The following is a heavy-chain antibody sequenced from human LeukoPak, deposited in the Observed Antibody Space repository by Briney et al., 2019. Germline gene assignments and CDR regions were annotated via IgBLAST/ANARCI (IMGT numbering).Heavy chain of an antibody. CDR3: ARHTVLLLSYYYYYYMDV. CDR1: GFTFSSYW. J-gene: IGHJ6*03. D-gene: IGHD3-10*01. CDR2: IKEDGSEK. Sequence: GGSLRLSCAASGFTFSSYWMTWVRQAPGKGLEWVASIKEDGSEKYYVDSVKGRFTISRDNAKNSVYLQMNSLRAEDTAVYYCARHTVLLLSYYYYYYMDVWGKGTTVTISS. V-gene: IGHV3-7*01.